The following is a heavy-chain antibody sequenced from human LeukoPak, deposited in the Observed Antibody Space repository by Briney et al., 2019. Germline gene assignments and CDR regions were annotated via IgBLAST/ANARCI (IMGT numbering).Heavy chain of an antibody. CDR2: ISASGGT. J-gene: IGHJ4*02. D-gene: IGHD2-15*01. Sequence: SETLSLTCTVSGGSISSYYWTWVRQSAGKGLEWIGRISASGGTNYNPSLKSRVTMSVDTSTNQFSLKLTSVTAADTAVYYCAREGRSSTPGYWGQGTLVTVSS. CDR1: GGSISSYY. V-gene: IGHV4-4*07. CDR3: AREGRSSTPGY.